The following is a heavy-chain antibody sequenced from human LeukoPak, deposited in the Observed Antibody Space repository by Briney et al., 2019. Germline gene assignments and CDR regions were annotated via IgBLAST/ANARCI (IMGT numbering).Heavy chain of an antibody. CDR1: GYTFTSYG. CDR2: IIPIFDTA. Sequence: GASVKVSCKASGYTFTSYGISWVRQAPGQGLEWMGGIIPIFDTANYAQKFQGRVTITADESTSTAYMELSSLRSEDTAVYYCARLDEYSSSSRYYGMDVWGQGTTVTVSS. V-gene: IGHV1-69*13. J-gene: IGHJ6*02. D-gene: IGHD3-22*01. CDR3: ARLDEYSSSSRYYGMDV.